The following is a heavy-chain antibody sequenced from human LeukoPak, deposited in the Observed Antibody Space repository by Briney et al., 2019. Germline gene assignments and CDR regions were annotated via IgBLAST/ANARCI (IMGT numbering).Heavy chain of an antibody. CDR3: ATAYDSSAANAFDI. Sequence: KFQGRVTITRDTSARTAYMELSSLSSEDTAVYYCATAYDSSAANAFDIWGQGTMVTVSS. J-gene: IGHJ3*02. D-gene: IGHD3-22*01. V-gene: IGHV1-3*01.